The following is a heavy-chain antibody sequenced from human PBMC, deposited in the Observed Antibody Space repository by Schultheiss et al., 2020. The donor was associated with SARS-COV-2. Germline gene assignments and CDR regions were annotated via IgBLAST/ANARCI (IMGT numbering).Heavy chain of an antibody. CDR3: ARLPRSSSWYLGKGWFDP. J-gene: IGHJ5*02. Sequence: SETLSLTCTVSGGSIRSGESYWSWIRQSPGKGLEWIGYIDYSGSTYYNPSLNSRVTISVDTSKNQFSLKLSSVTAADTAVYYCARLPRSSSWYLGKGWFDPWGQGTLVTVSS. V-gene: IGHV4-30-4*01. CDR1: GGSIRSGESY. D-gene: IGHD6-13*01. CDR2: IDYSGST.